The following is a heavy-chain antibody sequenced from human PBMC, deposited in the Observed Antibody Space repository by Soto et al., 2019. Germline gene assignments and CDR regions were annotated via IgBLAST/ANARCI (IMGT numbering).Heavy chain of an antibody. Sequence: QVQLQESGPGLVKPSQTLSLTCTVSGASISSGDYYWTWIRQPPGKGLEWIGSIYYSGSTYYNPSIKSRVTISVDTSNNQFSLKLSSVTAADTAVYYCARASYDSSTYYLAYWGQGTLVTVSS. D-gene: IGHD3-22*01. J-gene: IGHJ4*02. CDR2: IYYSGST. CDR1: GASISSGDYY. CDR3: ARASYDSSTYYLAY. V-gene: IGHV4-30-4*01.